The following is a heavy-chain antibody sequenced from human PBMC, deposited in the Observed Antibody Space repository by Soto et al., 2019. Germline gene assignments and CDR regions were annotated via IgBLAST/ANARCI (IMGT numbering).Heavy chain of an antibody. V-gene: IGHV3-33*05. CDR3: AREDWDPAMYTLDY. J-gene: IGHJ4*02. CDR2: ILYDGSNE. D-gene: IGHD5-18*01. CDR1: GFSFSYYG. Sequence: QVQLVESGGGVVQPGRSLRLSCAASGFSFSYYGMHWVRQAPGKGLEWVAVILYDGSNEWYSDSVKGRFTISRDNSRNTVYLQTNSLRVEDTAVYYCAREDWDPAMYTLDYWGQGTVVTVSS.